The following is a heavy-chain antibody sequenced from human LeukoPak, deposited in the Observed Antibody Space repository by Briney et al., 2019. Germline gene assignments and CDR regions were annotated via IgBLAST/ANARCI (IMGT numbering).Heavy chain of an antibody. CDR3: AKDSNVVITTEFDY. Sequence: AGGSLGLSCAASGFTFSSYAMSWVRQAPGKGLEWVSAISGSGGSTYYADSVKGRFTISRDNSKNTLYLQMNSLRAEDTAVYYCAKDSNVVITTEFDYWGQGTLVTVSS. V-gene: IGHV3-23*01. CDR1: GFTFSSYA. D-gene: IGHD3-22*01. J-gene: IGHJ4*02. CDR2: ISGSGGST.